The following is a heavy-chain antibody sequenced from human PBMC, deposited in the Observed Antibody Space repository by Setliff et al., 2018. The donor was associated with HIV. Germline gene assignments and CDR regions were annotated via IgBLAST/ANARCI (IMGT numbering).Heavy chain of an antibody. CDR3: ARTRGYTYGYIDS. V-gene: IGHV4-39*01. CDR1: GGSISSSY. J-gene: IGHJ4*02. D-gene: IGHD5-18*01. Sequence: SLTCTVSGGSISSSYWGWIRQPPGKGLEWIGSIYYSGSTYYNPSLKSRVTISVDTSKNQFSLKLNSVTAADTAVYYCARTRGYTYGYIDSWAQGTLVTVSS. CDR2: IYYSGST.